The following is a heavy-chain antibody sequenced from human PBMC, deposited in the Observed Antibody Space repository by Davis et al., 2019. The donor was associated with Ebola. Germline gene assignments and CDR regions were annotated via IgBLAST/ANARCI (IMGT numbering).Heavy chain of an antibody. Sequence: MPSETLSLTCAVYGGSFSGYYWSWIRQPPGKGLEWIGSIYYSGSTYYNPSLKSRVTISVDTSKNQFSLKLSSVTAADTAVYYCARERPVQLWSGEFDYWGQGTLVTVSS. CDR1: GGSFSGYY. V-gene: IGHV4-34*01. CDR2: IYYSGST. D-gene: IGHD5-18*01. CDR3: ARERPVQLWSGEFDY. J-gene: IGHJ4*02.